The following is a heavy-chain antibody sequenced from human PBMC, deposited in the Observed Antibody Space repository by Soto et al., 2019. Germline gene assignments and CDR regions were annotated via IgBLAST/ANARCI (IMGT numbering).Heavy chain of an antibody. CDR2: ISNDGSNK. J-gene: IGHJ1*01. CDR1: GLTFNTYA. Sequence: QVQLVEPGGGVGQPGTSLRLSCAASGLTFNTYAMNWIRLAPGKGLEWVAVISNDGSNKYYADSVKGRFTISRDNSKNTVYLQMNSLKGEDTGVYFCASGRGYCSESSCSCFDYFQHWGQGALFIVSS. CDR3: ASGRGYCSESSCSCFDYFQH. D-gene: IGHD2-2*01. V-gene: IGHV3-30*03.